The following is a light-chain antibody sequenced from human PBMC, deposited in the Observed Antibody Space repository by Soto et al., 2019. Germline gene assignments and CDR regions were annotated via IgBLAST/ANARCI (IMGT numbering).Light chain of an antibody. CDR1: SSDVGGYNS. J-gene: IGLJ1*01. Sequence: QSALTQPASVSGSPGQSIAISCTGTSSDVGGYNSVSWYHQYPGKVPKVMIYDVTNRPSGVSDRFSGSKSGSTASLTISGLQAEDEGDYYCSSYTSTGSDVFGTGTKLTVL. CDR2: DVT. V-gene: IGLV2-14*01. CDR3: SSYTSTGSDV.